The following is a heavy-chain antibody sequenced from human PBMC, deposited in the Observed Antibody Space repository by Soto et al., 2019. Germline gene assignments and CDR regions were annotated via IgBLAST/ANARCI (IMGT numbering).Heavy chain of an antibody. V-gene: IGHV3-48*01. Sequence: EVQLVESGGGLVQPGGSLRLSCAASGFTFSTYSMSWVRQAPGKGLEWVSYISSTSNTIYYTDSVKGRFTISRDNAKNSLCLHMNSLSAEDTAVYYCARDRGCSGGICYRDLGYWGQGTLVTVSS. D-gene: IGHD2-15*01. CDR1: GFTFSTYS. CDR2: ISSTSNTI. CDR3: ARDRGCSGGICYRDLGY. J-gene: IGHJ4*02.